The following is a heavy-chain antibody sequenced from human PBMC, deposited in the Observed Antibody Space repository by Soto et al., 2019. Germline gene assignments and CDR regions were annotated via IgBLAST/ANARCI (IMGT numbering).Heavy chain of an antibody. D-gene: IGHD3-10*01. CDR3: ARQIYYGSDFDI. V-gene: IGHV4-59*08. Sequence: SETLSLTCTVSGGSISSYYWSWIRQPPGKGLEWIGYIYYSGSTNYNPSLKSRVTISVDTSKNQFSLKLSSVTAADTAVYYCARQIYYGSDFDIWGQGTMVTVSS. J-gene: IGHJ3*02. CDR2: IYYSGST. CDR1: GGSISSYY.